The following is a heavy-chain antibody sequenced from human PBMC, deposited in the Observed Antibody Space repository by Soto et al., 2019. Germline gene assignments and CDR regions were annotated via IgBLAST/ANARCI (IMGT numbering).Heavy chain of an antibody. CDR3: ARGYGDYDTYYFDY. CDR2: INHSGST. J-gene: IGHJ4*02. CDR1: GGSFIGYY. V-gene: IGHV4-34*01. D-gene: IGHD4-17*01. Sequence: SETLSLTCAFYGGSFIGYYWSWIRQPPGKGLEWIGEINHSGSTNYNPSLKSRVTISVDTSKNQFSLKLSSVTAADTAVYYCARGYGDYDTYYFDYWGQGTLVTVSS.